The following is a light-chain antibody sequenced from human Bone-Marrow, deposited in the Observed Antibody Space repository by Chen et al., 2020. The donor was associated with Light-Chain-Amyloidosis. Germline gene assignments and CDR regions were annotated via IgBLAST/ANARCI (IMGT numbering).Light chain of an antibody. CDR3: QSYQGSSQGV. V-gene: IGLV6-57*01. CDR2: EDD. J-gene: IGLJ3*02. Sequence: NFMLTQPHSVSESPGKTVIISCTSSSGSIATNYVQWYQQRPGSSPTTAIYEDDQRPTGVPDRFSGSIDRSSNSASLTISGLKTEDEADYYCQSYQGSSQGVFGGGTKLTVL. CDR1: SGSIATNY.